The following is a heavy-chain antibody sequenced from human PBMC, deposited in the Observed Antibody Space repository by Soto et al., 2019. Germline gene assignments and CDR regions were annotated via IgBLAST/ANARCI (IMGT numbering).Heavy chain of an antibody. V-gene: IGHV4-59*01. D-gene: IGHD6-19*01. CDR1: GASISSYY. CDR2: ISYSGGT. Sequence: QVQLQESGPGLVKPSETLSLTCTVSGASISSYYWSWIRQSPGKGLEWIGYISYSGGTNYNPSLRGRVTISLDTSKNQFSLKLNSLTAEDTAIYYCARGERLGLDYWGQGTLVTVSS. J-gene: IGHJ4*02. CDR3: ARGERLGLDY.